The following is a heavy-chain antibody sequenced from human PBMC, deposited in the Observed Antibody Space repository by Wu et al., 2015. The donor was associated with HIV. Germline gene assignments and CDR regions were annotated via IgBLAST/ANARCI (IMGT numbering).Heavy chain of an antibody. CDR2: INPIFGTA. Sequence: QVQLVQSGAEVKKPGASVKVSCKASGYTFTGYYMHWVRQAPGQGLEWMGWINPIFGTANYAQKFQGRVTITADESTSTAYMELSSLRSEDTAVYYCAREGYYDSSGNPFDYWGQGTLVTVSS. J-gene: IGHJ4*02. CDR1: GYTFTGYY. D-gene: IGHD3-22*01. V-gene: IGHV1-69*01. CDR3: AREGYYDSSGNPFDY.